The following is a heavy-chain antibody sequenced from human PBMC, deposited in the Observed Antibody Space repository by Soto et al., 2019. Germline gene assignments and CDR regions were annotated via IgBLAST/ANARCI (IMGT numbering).Heavy chain of an antibody. CDR1: GFTFSSYA. CDR3: AKKYYSDRSGHFDS. CDR2: ISGSGGSP. J-gene: IGHJ4*02. Sequence: GGSLRLSCAASGFTFSSYAMSWVRQAPGKGLEWISGISGSGGSPYYADSVKGRFTISRDNSKNTPYLQMNSLRAEDTALYYCAKKYYSDRSGHFDSWGQGTLVTVSS. V-gene: IGHV3-23*01. D-gene: IGHD3-22*01.